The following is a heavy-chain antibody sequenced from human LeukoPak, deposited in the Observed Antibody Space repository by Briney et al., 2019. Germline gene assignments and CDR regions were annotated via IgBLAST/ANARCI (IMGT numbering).Heavy chain of an antibody. D-gene: IGHD3-9*01. V-gene: IGHV1-2*02. CDR2: INPNSGGT. Sequence: GASVKVSCKASGYTSTGYYMHWVRQAPGQGLEWMGWINPNSGGTNYAQKFQGRVTMTRDTSISTAYMELSRLRSDDTAVYYCARDFGMYYDILTGLAPIYYYYYMDVWGKGTTVTISS. CDR1: GYTSTGYY. J-gene: IGHJ6*03. CDR3: ARDFGMYYDILTGLAPIYYYYYMDV.